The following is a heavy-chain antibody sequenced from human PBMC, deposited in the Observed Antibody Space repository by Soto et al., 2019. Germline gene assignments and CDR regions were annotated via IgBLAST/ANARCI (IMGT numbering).Heavy chain of an antibody. CDR3: AKDASITIFGVVIDYYMDV. J-gene: IGHJ6*03. Sequence: GGSLRLSCAASGFTFSSYGMHWVRQAPGKGLEWVAVISYDGSNKYYADSVKGRFTISRDNSKNTLYLQMNSLRAEDTAVYYCAKDASITIFGVVIDYYMDVWGKGTTVTVSS. CDR2: ISYDGSNK. V-gene: IGHV3-30*18. D-gene: IGHD3-3*01. CDR1: GFTFSSYG.